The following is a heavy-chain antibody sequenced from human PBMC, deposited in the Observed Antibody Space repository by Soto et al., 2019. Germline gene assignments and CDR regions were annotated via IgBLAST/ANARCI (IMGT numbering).Heavy chain of an antibody. D-gene: IGHD4-4*01. CDR2: ISYDGSNK. J-gene: IGHJ6*04. CDR1: GFTFSSYV. V-gene: IGHV3-30*18. CDR3: AKAVTTRGAPYTSNPILVMDV. Sequence: QVQLVESGGGVVQPGRSLRLSCAASGFTFSSYVMHWVRQAPGKGLEWVSVISYDGSNKYYADSVKGRFTISRDNSKNTLYLQMNSLRAEDTAVYYCAKAVTTRGAPYTSNPILVMDVWGKVTTVTVSS.